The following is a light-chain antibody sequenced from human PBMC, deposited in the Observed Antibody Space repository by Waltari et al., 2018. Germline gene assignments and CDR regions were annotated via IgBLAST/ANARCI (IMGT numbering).Light chain of an antibody. J-gene: IGLJ1*01. CDR2: EVT. CDR3: ISYAGNNKYV. Sequence: QSALTQPPSASGSPGQSVTISCTGTSSDVGAYNYVSWYQQYPDKAPKLMIYEVTKRPAVVPDRCSGSKSGNTASLTVSGLQAEDEADYYCISYAGNNKYVLGAGTKVTVL. CDR1: SSDVGAYNY. V-gene: IGLV2-8*01.